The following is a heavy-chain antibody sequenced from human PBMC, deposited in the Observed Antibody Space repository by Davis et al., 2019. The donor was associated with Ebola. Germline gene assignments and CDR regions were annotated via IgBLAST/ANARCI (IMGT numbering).Heavy chain of an antibody. V-gene: IGHV4-34*01. J-gene: IGHJ6*02. CDR2: INHSGST. D-gene: IGHD4-11*01. Sequence: GSLRLSCAASGFTFSSYSMNWVRQAPGKGLEWIGEINHSGSTNYNPSLKSRVTISVDTSKNQFSLKLSSVTAADTAVYYCARGPTVKGMDVWGQGTTVTVSS. CDR1: GFTFSSYS. CDR3: ARGPTVKGMDV.